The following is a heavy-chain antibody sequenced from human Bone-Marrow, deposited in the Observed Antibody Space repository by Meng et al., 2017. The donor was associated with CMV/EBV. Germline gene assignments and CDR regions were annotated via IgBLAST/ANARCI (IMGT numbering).Heavy chain of an antibody. CDR1: GFTFSSYS. D-gene: IGHD3-10*01. CDR3: ARGSGYGMDV. J-gene: IGHJ6*02. Sequence: GESLKISCAASGFTFSSYSMNWVRQAPGKGLEWVSSISSSSSYIYYVDSVKGRFTISRDNAKNSLYLQMNSLRAEDTAVYYCARGSGYGMDVWGQGTTVTVSS. CDR2: ISSSSSYI. V-gene: IGHV3-21*01.